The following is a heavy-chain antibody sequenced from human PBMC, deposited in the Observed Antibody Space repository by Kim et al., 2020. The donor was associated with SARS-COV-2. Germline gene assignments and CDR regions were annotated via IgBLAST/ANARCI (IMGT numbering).Heavy chain of an antibody. J-gene: IGHJ5*02. Sequence: SETLSLTCAVYGGSFSGYYWSWIRQPPGKGLEWIGEINHSGSTNYNPSLKSRVTISVDTSKNQFSLKLSSVTAADTAVYYCARGFNEYQLLHSPPFDPWGQGTLVTVSS. V-gene: IGHV4-34*01. CDR3: ARGFNEYQLLHSPPFDP. D-gene: IGHD2-2*01. CDR1: GGSFSGYY. CDR2: INHSGST.